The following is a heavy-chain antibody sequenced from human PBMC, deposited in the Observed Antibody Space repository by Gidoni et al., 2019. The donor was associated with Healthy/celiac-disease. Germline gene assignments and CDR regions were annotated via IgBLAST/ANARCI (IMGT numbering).Heavy chain of an antibody. D-gene: IGHD6-19*01. CDR1: GYTFTSYY. CDR2: INPSGGST. J-gene: IGHJ4*02. V-gene: IGHV1-46*03. Sequence: QVQLVQSGAEMKKPAASVKVSGTASGYTFTSYYMHWVRQAPGQGLEWMGIINPSGGSTSYAQKFQGRVTMTRDTSTSTVYMELSSLRSEDTAVYYCARDSGIAVAGTSGFDYWGQGTLVTVSS. CDR3: ARDSGIAVAGTSGFDY.